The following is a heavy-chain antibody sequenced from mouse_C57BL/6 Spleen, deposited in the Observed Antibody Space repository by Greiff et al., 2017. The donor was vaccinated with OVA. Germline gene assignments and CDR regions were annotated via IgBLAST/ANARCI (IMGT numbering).Heavy chain of an antibody. CDR3: ARGPYDYGSRYERYFDY. CDR2: INPSSGYT. J-gene: IGHJ2*01. D-gene: IGHD1-1*01. Sequence: VQLQQSGAELAKPGASVKLSCKASGYTFTSYWMHWVKQKPGQGLEWIGYINPSSGYTKYNQKFKDKATLTADKSSSTAYMQLSSLTYEDSAVYYCARGPYDYGSRYERYFDYWGQGTTLTVSS. CDR1: GYTFTSYW. V-gene: IGHV1-7*01.